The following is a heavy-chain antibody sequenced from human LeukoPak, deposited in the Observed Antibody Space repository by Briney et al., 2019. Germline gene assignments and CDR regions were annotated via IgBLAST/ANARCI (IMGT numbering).Heavy chain of an antibody. D-gene: IGHD6-13*01. J-gene: IGHJ4*02. CDR1: GFTFSSYA. Sequence: GGSLRPSCAASGFTFSSYAMHWVRQAPGKGLEWVAVISYDGSNKYYADSVKGRFTISRDNFKNTLYPQMNSLRAEDTAVYYCAREEQQLVGGGYFDYWGQGTLATVSS. CDR3: AREEQQLVGGGYFDY. CDR2: ISYDGSNK. V-gene: IGHV3-30-3*01.